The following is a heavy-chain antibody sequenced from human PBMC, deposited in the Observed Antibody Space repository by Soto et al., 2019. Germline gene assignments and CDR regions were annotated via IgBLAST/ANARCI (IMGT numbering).Heavy chain of an antibody. CDR2: INHSGST. Sequence: SETLSLTCAVYGGSFSGYYWSWIRQPPGEGLEWIGEINHSGSTNYNPSLKSRFTISVDTSKNQFSLKLSSVTAADTAVYYCARGPRFIAARPLDYYYYYYMDVWGKGTTVTVSS. CDR1: GGSFSGYY. D-gene: IGHD6-6*01. J-gene: IGHJ6*03. CDR3: ARGPRFIAARPLDYYYYYYMDV. V-gene: IGHV4-34*01.